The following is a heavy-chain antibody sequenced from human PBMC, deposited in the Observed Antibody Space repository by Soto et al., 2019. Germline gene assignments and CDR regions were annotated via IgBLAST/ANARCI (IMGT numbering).Heavy chain of an antibody. D-gene: IGHD3-22*01. Sequence: GSLILSCAASVFTFSSYSLNWVRQAPGNGLEWVSSISSSSRYIYYEESVKGRFTISRDNAKNSLYLQMNSLRAEDTAVYYCTRVLESSGYQLGSTGMDVWGQGTRVTVSS. V-gene: IGHV3-21*01. CDR1: VFTFSSYS. CDR2: ISSSSRYI. CDR3: TRVLESSGYQLGSTGMDV. J-gene: IGHJ6*02.